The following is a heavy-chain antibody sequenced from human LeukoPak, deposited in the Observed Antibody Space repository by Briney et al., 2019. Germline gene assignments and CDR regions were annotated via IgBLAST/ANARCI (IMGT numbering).Heavy chain of an antibody. D-gene: IGHD5-24*01. Sequence: PGRSLRLSCTASGFTFGDYAMSWVRQAPGKGLEWVGFIRSKAYGGTTEYAASVKGRFTISRDDSKSIAYLQMNSLKTEDTAVYYCTRALRDGYLYYFDYWGQGTLVTVSS. CDR2: IRSKAYGGTT. CDR1: GFTFGDYA. V-gene: IGHV3-49*04. CDR3: TRALRDGYLYYFDY. J-gene: IGHJ4*02.